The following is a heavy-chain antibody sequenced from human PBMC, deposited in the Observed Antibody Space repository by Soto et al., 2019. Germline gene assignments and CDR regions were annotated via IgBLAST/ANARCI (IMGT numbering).Heavy chain of an antibody. CDR1: GGSISSYF. CDR3: ARDKTGNTLNYYFGMDV. V-gene: IGHV4-59*01. CDR2: THYSGST. Sequence: PSETLSLTCTVSGGSISSYFWSWVRQPPGKGLEWIGYTHYSGSTNYNPSLKSRVTISVDTSKNQFSLNLSSVTSADTAVYFCARDKTGNTLNYYFGMDVWGQGTTVTVSS. J-gene: IGHJ6*02. D-gene: IGHD1-7*01.